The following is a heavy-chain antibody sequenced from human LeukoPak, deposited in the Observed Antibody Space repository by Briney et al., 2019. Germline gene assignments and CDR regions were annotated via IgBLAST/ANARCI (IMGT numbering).Heavy chain of an antibody. Sequence: PGGSLRLSCAASGFTFSSYGMHWVRQAPGKGLEWVAVISYDVGKKYYADSVKGRFTISRDNSKNTLYLQMNSLRAEDTAVYYCAKGDTTWELPHDYWGQGTLVTVSS. CDR3: AKGDTTWELPHDY. D-gene: IGHD1-26*01. CDR1: GFTFSSYG. V-gene: IGHV3-30*18. CDR2: ISYDVGKK. J-gene: IGHJ4*02.